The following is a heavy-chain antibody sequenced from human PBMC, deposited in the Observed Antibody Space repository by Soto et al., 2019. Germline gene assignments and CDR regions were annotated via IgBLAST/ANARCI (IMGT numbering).Heavy chain of an antibody. Sequence: QVHLVESGGGVVQPGRSLRLSCAASGFTFSNYGMHWVRQAPGKGLEWLAVMSFDGSNEYYADSVQGRLTNSRDNSKNTLYLQMNSLRTEDTAVYHCAKDAAVAFDIWGQGTMVTVSS. J-gene: IGHJ3*02. CDR3: AKDAAVAFDI. D-gene: IGHD2-15*01. CDR1: GFTFSNYG. V-gene: IGHV3-30*18. CDR2: MSFDGSNE.